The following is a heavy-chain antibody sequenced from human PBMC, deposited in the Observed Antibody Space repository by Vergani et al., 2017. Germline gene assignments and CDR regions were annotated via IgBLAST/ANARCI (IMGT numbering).Heavy chain of an antibody. D-gene: IGHD6-13*01. V-gene: IGHV3-23*01. CDR3: AKEEPYSSSWYAVYYFDY. Sequence: EVQLLESGGGLVQPGGSLRLSCAASGFTFSSYAMSWVRQAPGKGLEWVSAISGSGGSTYYADSVKGRFTISRDNSKNTLYLQMNSLRAEDTAVYYCAKEEPYSSSWYAVYYFDYWGQGTLVTVSS. J-gene: IGHJ4*02. CDR1: GFTFSSYA. CDR2: ISGSGGST.